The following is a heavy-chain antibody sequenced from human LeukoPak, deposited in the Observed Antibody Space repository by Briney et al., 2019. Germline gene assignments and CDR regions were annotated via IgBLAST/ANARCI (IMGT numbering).Heavy chain of an antibody. V-gene: IGHV1-18*01. CDR1: GYTFTSYG. CDR3: ARNRGRPYYYDSSGYLDY. D-gene: IGHD3-22*01. Sequence: GASVKVSCKASGYTFTSYGISWVRQAPGQGLEWMGWISAYNGNTNYARKLQGRVTMTTDTSTSTAYMELRSLRSDDTAVYYCARNRGRPYYYDSSGYLDYWGQGTLVTVSS. J-gene: IGHJ4*02. CDR2: ISAYNGNT.